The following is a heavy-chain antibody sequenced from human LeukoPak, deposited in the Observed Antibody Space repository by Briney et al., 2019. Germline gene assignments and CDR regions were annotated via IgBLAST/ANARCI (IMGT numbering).Heavy chain of an antibody. D-gene: IGHD3-22*01. CDR3: ARAWGDSSGYYFRTD. V-gene: IGHV4-39*01. J-gene: IGHJ4*02. Sequence: SETLSLTCTVSGGSINSDTCFWGWIRQPPGMGLEWIGNIHYTGNTYYKASLMSRVTILIDTSKNQFSLRLSSVTAADTAVYYCARAWGDSSGYYFRTDWGQGTLVTVSS. CDR2: IHYTGNT. CDR1: GGSINSDTCF.